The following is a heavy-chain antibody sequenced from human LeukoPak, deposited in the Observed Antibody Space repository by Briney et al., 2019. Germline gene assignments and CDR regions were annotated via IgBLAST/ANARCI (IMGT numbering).Heavy chain of an antibody. CDR2: ISSSGST. J-gene: IGHJ3*02. CDR3: ARGPYSYDSSGAFDI. V-gene: IGHV4-4*07. D-gene: IGHD3-22*01. CDR1: GGSISSYY. Sequence: SETPSLTCTVSGGSISSYYWSWIRQPAGKGLEWIGRISSSGSTNYNPSLKSRVTISVDTSKNQFSLKLSSVTAADTAVYFCARGPYSYDSSGAFDIWGQGTMVTVSS.